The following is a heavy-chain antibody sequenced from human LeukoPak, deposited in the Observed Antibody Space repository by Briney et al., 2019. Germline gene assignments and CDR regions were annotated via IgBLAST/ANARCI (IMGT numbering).Heavy chain of an antibody. CDR2: ISYDGGKK. CDR1: GFTFSNYA. D-gene: IGHD3-10*01. Sequence: GGSLSLSCAASGFTFSNYAMNWVRQAPGKGLEWVAVISYDGGKKYYADSVKGRLTISRDNSKNTLYVQMNSLRAEDTAVYYCARDSPYGSGTYYLDYWGQGILVTVSS. J-gene: IGHJ4*02. V-gene: IGHV3-30*04. CDR3: ARDSPYGSGTYYLDY.